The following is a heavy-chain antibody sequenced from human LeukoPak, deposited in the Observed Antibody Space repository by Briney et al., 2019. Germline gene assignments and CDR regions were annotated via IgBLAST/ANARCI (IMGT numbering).Heavy chain of an antibody. D-gene: IGHD5-12*01. J-gene: IGHJ3*02. V-gene: IGHV1-2*02. Sequence: VASVKVSCKASGYTFTGYYMHWVRQAPGQGLEWMGWINPNSGGTNYAQKFQGRVTMTRDTSISTAYMELSRLRSDDTAVYYCARGGGYDFSAFDIWGQGTMVTVSS. CDR1: GYTFTGYY. CDR2: INPNSGGT. CDR3: ARGGGYDFSAFDI.